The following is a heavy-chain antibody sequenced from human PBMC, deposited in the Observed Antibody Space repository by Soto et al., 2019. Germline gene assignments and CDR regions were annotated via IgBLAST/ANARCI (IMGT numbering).Heavy chain of an antibody. CDR3: ARARGIAAAGIYYYYGMDV. CDR1: GGTFSSYT. CDR2: IIPILGIA. J-gene: IGHJ6*02. D-gene: IGHD6-13*01. Sequence: GASVKVSCKASGGTFSSYTISWVLQAPGQGLEWMGRIIPILGIANYAQKFQGRVTITADKSTSTAYMELSSLRSEDTAVYYCARARGIAAAGIYYYYGMDVWGQGTTVTVSS. V-gene: IGHV1-69*02.